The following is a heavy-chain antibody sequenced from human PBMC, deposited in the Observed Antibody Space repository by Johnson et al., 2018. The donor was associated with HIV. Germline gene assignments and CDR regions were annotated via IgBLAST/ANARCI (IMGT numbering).Heavy chain of an antibody. CDR2: IKSKTDGGTT. D-gene: IGHD3-16*01. CDR1: GFTFSNAC. CDR3: TSEGAFYDAFDI. Sequence: VQLVESGGGLVQPGGSLRLSCAASGFTFSNACMTWVRQAPGKGLEWVCRIKSKTDGGTTDYAAPVKGRFTISRDDSKNRLYLQINSLKKEETAVYYCTSEGAFYDAFDIWGQGAMVTVSS. J-gene: IGHJ3*02. V-gene: IGHV3-15*01.